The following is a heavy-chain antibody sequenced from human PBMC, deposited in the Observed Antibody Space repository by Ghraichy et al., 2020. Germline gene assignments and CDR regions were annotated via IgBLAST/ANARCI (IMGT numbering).Heavy chain of an antibody. Sequence: SETLSLTCTVSGGSISSISYYWGWIRQPPGKGLDWIGGFYYNGSPYYNPSLKSRVTISVDTSKNQFSLKLSSVTAADTAVYYCATLIFGVVIDDYYYYGMDVWGQGTTITVSS. CDR3: ATLIFGVVIDDYYYYGMDV. D-gene: IGHD3-3*01. CDR1: GGSISSISYY. J-gene: IGHJ6*02. V-gene: IGHV4-39*01. CDR2: FYYNGSP.